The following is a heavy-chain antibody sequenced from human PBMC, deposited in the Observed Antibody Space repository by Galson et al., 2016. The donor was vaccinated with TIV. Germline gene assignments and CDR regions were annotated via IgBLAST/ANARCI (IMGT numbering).Heavy chain of an antibody. CDR2: ISAKYDNA. Sequence: SLRLSCAASGFTFSDYAMSWVRQAPGKGLEWLSVISAKYDNAKYEDSVKGRFTISIDNTKSTLYFQLDSLRADDTAIYYCAKDRITFIFRGAFDMWGQGTTVTVSS. J-gene: IGHJ3*02. CDR3: AKDRITFIFRGAFDM. D-gene: IGHD2/OR15-2a*01. CDR1: GFTFSDYA. V-gene: IGHV3-23*01.